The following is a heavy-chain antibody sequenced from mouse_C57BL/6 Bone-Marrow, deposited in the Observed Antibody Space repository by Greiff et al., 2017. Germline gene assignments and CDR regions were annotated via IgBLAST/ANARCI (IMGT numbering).Heavy chain of an antibody. CDR3: AYYGSSYVRSYYAMDY. CDR2: IYPGDGDT. CDR1: GYAFSSSW. Sequence: VQLVESGPELVRPGASVKISCKASGYAFSSSWMNWVKQRPGKGLEWIGRIYPGDGDTNYNGKFKGKSTLTADKSSSTAYMQLSSLTSEDSAVYFCAYYGSSYVRSYYAMDYWGQGTSVTVSS. V-gene: IGHV1-82*01. J-gene: IGHJ4*01. D-gene: IGHD1-1*01.